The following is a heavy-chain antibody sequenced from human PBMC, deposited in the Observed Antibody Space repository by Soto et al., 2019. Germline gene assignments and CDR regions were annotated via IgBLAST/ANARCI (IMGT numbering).Heavy chain of an antibody. D-gene: IGHD3-22*01. CDR1: GYTLTEFS. Sequence: ASVKVSCKVSGYTLTEFSMHWVRQSPGKGLEWMGVFDPEDGEAIYAPKFQGRVTLTEDTSTDTAYLELSSLTSEDTAIYYCATADSNGYYTFDYWGQDPWSPSPQ. V-gene: IGHV1-24*01. CDR2: FDPEDGEA. J-gene: IGHJ4*01. CDR3: ATADSNGYYTFDY.